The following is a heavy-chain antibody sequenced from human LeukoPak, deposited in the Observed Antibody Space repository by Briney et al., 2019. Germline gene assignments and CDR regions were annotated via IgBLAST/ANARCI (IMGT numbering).Heavy chain of an antibody. CDR2: IYYSGST. V-gene: IGHV4-31*02. CDR1: GGSINSGQYY. CDR3: ARRLTQYDCFDP. J-gene: IGHJ5*02. Sequence: SETLSLTCSVSGGSINSGQYYWSWIRQQPGKGLEWIGYIYYSGSTYYNPSLKGRVTISVDTSKNQFSLKLSSVTAADTAVYYCARRLTQYDCFDPWGQGILVTVSS. D-gene: IGHD2-2*01.